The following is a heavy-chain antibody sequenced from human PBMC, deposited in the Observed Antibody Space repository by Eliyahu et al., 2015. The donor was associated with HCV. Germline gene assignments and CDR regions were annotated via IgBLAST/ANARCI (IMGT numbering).Heavy chain of an antibody. CDR3: ARDRLGEARITMEELKYGMDV. J-gene: IGHJ6*02. CDR2: ISAYNGNT. D-gene: IGHD3-10*01. Sequence: QVQLVQSGAEVKKPGASVKVSCKASGYTFTSYGISWVRQAPGQGLEWMGWISAYNGNTNYAQKLQGRVTMTTDTSTSTAYMELRSLRSDDTAVYYCARDRLGEARITMEELKYGMDVWGQGTTVTVSS. V-gene: IGHV1-18*01. CDR1: GYTFTSYG.